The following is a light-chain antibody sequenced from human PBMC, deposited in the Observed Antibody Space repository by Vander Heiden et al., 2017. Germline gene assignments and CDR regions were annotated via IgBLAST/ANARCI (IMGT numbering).Light chain of an antibody. J-gene: IGKJ2*01. CDR2: AAS. CDR1: QSISSY. Sequence: DIQMTQSPSSLSASVGDRVTITCRASQSISSYLNWYQQKPGKAPKLLIFAASSLQGGIPSRFSGSGSGTDFTLTISSLQPDDFATYYCQQSYSTPYTFGQGTKVEIK. V-gene: IGKV1-39*01. CDR3: QQSYSTPYT.